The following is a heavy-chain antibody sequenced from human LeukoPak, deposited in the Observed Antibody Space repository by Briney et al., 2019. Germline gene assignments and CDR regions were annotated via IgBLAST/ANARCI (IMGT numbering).Heavy chain of an antibody. J-gene: IGHJ4*02. CDR3: AREAAAIIDY. Sequence: PSETLSLTCTVSGGSISSYYWNWIRQPPGKGLEWIGYIYYNGNTNTNPSLKNRLIMTVDTSKNQFSLKLNSVTAADTAVYYCAREAAAIIDYWGQGTLVTVSS. CDR2: IYYNGNT. D-gene: IGHD6-13*01. V-gene: IGHV4-59*01. CDR1: GGSISSYY.